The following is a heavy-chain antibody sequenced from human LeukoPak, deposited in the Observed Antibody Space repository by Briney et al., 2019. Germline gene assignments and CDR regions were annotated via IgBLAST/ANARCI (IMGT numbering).Heavy chain of an antibody. V-gene: IGHV3-49*03. CDR2: IRSNTYGGTA. D-gene: IGHD4-11*01. CDR3: AREPHPNDYITLYYYYYGMDV. CDR1: GFTFGDYA. Sequence: GGSLRLSCTASGFTFGDYAMSWFRQAPGKGLEWVGFIRSNTYGGTAEYAASVKGRFTISRDDSKSIAYLQMNSLKTEDTAVYYCAREPHPNDYITLYYYYYGMDVWGQGTTVTVSS. J-gene: IGHJ6*02.